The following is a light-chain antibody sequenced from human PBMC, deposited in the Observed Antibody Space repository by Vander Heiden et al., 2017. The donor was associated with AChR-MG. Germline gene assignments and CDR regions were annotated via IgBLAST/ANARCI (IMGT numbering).Light chain of an antibody. CDR3: QQYDNCPLT. CDR2: GAS. CDR1: QGVSNY. J-gene: IGKJ4*01. V-gene: IGKV3-15*01. Sequence: PAPLSASAGEGATISCRASQGVSNYLAWYQQKPGKAPRLLIYGASNRATGLPARFSGSGSGTDFTLTISSLQPEDIAIYYCQQYDNCPLTFGGGTKVEIK.